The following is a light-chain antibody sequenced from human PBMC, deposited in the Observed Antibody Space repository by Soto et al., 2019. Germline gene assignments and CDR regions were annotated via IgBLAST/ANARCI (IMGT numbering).Light chain of an antibody. J-gene: IGKJ2*01. CDR1: QNVTSRD. Sequence: EIVLTQTPGTLSLSPGERATLSCRASQNVTSRDLAWYQQKPGQAPRLLIFGAFSRATGIPARFSGSGSGSDFTLTISRLDPEDFAVYYGQHYGTSHTFGQGTKLE. CDR2: GAF. V-gene: IGKV3-20*01. CDR3: QHYGTSHT.